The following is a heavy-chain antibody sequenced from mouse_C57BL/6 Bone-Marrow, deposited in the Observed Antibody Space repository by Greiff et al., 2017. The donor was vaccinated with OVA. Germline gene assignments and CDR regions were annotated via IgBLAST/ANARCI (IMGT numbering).Heavy chain of an antibody. CDR2: IRSKSSNYAT. Sequence: EVKLVESGGGLVQPKGSLKLSCAASGFTFNTYAMHWVRQAPGKGLEWVARIRSKSSNYATSYADSVKDRFTISREDSQSMLYLQMNNLKTEETAMYYGVREIQGFAYWGQGTLVTVSA. CDR1: GFTFNTYA. V-gene: IGHV10-3*01. J-gene: IGHJ3*01. CDR3: VREIQGFAY.